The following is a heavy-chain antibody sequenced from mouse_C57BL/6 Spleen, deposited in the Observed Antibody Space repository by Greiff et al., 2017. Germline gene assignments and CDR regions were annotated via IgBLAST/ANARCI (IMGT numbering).Heavy chain of an antibody. D-gene: IGHD1-1*01. CDR3: AAHYYGSSYRYAMDY. CDR1: GFTFSDYG. CDR2: ISSGSSTI. J-gene: IGHJ4*01. V-gene: IGHV5-17*01. Sequence: EVKLVESGGGLVKPGGSLKLSCAASGFTFSDYGLHWVRQAPEKGLEWVAYISSGSSTIYYAATVKGRFTISRDNAKNTLFLEMTSLRSEDTAMYYCAAHYYGSSYRYAMDYWGQGTSVTVSS.